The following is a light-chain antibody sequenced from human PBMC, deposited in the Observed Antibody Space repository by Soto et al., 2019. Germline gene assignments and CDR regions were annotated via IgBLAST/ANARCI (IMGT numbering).Light chain of an antibody. CDR3: QQRHSYPIT. V-gene: IGKV1-5*03. J-gene: IGKJ5*01. CDR2: KAS. Sequence: DIQMTQSPSTLSGSVGDRATITCRASQSISSWLAWYQQKPGKAPKLLIYKASTLKSGVPSRFSGSGSGTEFTLTISSLQPEDFATYYCQQRHSYPITFGQGTRLET. CDR1: QSISSW.